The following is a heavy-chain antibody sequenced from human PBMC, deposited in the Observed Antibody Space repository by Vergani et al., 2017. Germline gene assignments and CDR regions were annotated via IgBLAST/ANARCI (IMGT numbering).Heavy chain of an antibody. CDR1: GFTFSSYE. CDR2: ISGSGGST. D-gene: IGHD2-2*01. Sequence: EVQLLESGGGLVQPGGSLRLSCAASGFTFSSYEMNWVRQAPGKGLEWVSAISGSGGSTYYADSVKGRFTISRDNSKNTLYLQMNSLRAEDTAVYYCAKESSSPGIISYSDWYFDLWGRGTLVTVSS. CDR3: AKESSSPGIISYSDWYFDL. V-gene: IGHV3-23*01. J-gene: IGHJ2*01.